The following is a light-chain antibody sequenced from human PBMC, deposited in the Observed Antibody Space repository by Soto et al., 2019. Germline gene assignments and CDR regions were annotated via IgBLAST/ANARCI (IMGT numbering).Light chain of an antibody. V-gene: IGKV1-16*01. CDR1: QDIGSS. J-gene: IGKJ1*01. CDR3: QQYNPRT. Sequence: DIQMTQSPSSLSVSVGDRVTITCRASQDIGSSLGWFQQKPGKAPKSLIYAASTLQVGVPSRFSSSGSGTDFILTISSLQPEDFATYYCQQYNPRTFGQGTKVEIK. CDR2: AAS.